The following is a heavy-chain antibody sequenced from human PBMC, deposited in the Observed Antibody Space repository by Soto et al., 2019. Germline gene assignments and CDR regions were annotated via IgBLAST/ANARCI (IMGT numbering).Heavy chain of an antibody. D-gene: IGHD6-19*01. CDR3: AQTLGLAVAGPGRFDL. V-gene: IGHV1-69*12. CDR2: IIPIFGRA. J-gene: IGHJ2*01. CDR1: GGTFSSYA. Sequence: QVQLVQSGAEVKKPGSSVKVSCKASGGTFSSYAISWVRQAPGQGLEWMGGIIPIFGRANYAQNFQGRVTITAAASTGTAYMELSILRSEDTAVYYCAQTLGLAVAGPGRFDLWGRGTLVTVSS.